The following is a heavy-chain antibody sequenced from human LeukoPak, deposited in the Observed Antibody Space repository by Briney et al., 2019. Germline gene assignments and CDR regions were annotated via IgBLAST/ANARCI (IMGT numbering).Heavy chain of an antibody. CDR1: GFTFSTYS. CDR3: ARVAEIQLWLRSAFDY. Sequence: GGTLRLSCAASGFTFSTYSMNWVRQAPGKGLEWESFISTGSSTIYYADSVKGRFTISRDNAKNSLYLQMNSLRDEDTAVYYCARVAEIQLWLRSAFDYWGQGTLVTVSS. CDR2: ISTGSSTI. V-gene: IGHV3-48*02. D-gene: IGHD5-18*01. J-gene: IGHJ4*02.